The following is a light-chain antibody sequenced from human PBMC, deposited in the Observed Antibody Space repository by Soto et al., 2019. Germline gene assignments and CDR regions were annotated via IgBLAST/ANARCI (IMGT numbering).Light chain of an antibody. CDR1: SSDVGYYDY. V-gene: IGLV2-8*01. J-gene: IGLJ1*01. CDR3: SSYAGSNNFV. Sequence: QSVLTQPPSASGFPGQSVTISCTGTSSDVGYYDYVSWYQQHPGKAPKLGIYEVTKRPSGVPDRVSASKSGNTASLTVSGLRAEDEADYYCSSYAGSNNFVFGSGTKMTVL. CDR2: EVT.